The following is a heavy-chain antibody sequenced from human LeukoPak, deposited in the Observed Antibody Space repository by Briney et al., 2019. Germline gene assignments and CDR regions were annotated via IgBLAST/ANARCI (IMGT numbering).Heavy chain of an antibody. V-gene: IGHV4-61*02. D-gene: IGHD4-17*01. CDR3: AREFDYEGVDP. CDR1: GGSISSGDHY. Sequence: PSETLSLTCSIPGGSISSGDHYWTWIRQPAGKELEWIGRIHTTGRTNYNPSLKSRVYISVDTSKNQFSLELSSLTAADTAVYYCAREFDYEGVDPWGQGTLVTVSS. J-gene: IGHJ5*02. CDR2: IHTTGRT.